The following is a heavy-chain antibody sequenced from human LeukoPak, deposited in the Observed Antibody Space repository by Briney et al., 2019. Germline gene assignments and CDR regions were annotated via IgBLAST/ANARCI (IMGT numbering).Heavy chain of an antibody. CDR2: ISSSSSYI. CDR3: ARRPLGSGSYFNDYYYYYYMDV. Sequence: PGGSLRLSCAASGFTFSSYSMNWVRQAPGKGLEWVSSISSSSSYIYYADSVKGRFTISRDNAKNSLYLQMNSLRAEDTAVYYCARRPLGSGSYFNDYYYYYYMDVWGKGTTVTVSS. V-gene: IGHV3-21*01. J-gene: IGHJ6*03. CDR1: GFTFSSYS. D-gene: IGHD3-10*01.